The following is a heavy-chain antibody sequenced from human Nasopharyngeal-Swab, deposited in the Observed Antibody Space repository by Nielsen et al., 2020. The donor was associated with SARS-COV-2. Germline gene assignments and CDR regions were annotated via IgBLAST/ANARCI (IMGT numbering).Heavy chain of an antibody. CDR2: INSDGSST. Sequence: EGSLRLSCAASGFTFSSYWMHWVRQAPGKGLVWVSRINSDGSSTSYADSVKGRFTISRDNAKNTLYLQMNSLRAEDTAVYYCARVAAAGTLYYYYYMDVWGKGTTVTVSS. D-gene: IGHD6-13*01. J-gene: IGHJ6*03. CDR3: ARVAAAGTLYYYYYMDV. V-gene: IGHV3-74*01. CDR1: GFTFSSYW.